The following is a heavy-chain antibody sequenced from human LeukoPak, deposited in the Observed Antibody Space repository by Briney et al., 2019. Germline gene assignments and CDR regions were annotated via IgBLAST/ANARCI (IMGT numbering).Heavy chain of an antibody. Sequence: ASVKVSCKASGYTLTKYYMNWVRQAPGQGLEWMGIMHPTGDSTNYAQKFQGRVTLTRDTSTGTFYMELSSLTSEDTAVYYCARHDFDLPMIYSFFVHWGQGTLVTVSS. D-gene: IGHD3-3*01. J-gene: IGHJ5*02. CDR2: MHPTGDST. CDR1: GYTLTKYY. V-gene: IGHV1-46*01. CDR3: ARHDFDLPMIYSFFVH.